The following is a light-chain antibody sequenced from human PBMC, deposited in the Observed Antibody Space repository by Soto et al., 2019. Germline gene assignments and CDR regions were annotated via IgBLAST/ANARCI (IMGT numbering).Light chain of an antibody. J-gene: IGKJ5*01. CDR3: QQYSSWPLT. V-gene: IGKV3-15*01. Sequence: EIVMTQSPATLSVSPGERATLSCRASQSVSSNLAWYQQKPGQAPRRLIHGASTRAAGVPAMISGSGSGTEFTLTISSLQSEDSAVYFCQQYSSWPLTFGQGTRLEIK. CDR1: QSVSSN. CDR2: GAS.